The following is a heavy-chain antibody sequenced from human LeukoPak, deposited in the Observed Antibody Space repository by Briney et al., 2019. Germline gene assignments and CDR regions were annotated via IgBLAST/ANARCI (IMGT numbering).Heavy chain of an antibody. Sequence: PGRSLRLSCVASGFPFSSYGMHWVRQAPGKGLEWVAVISYHGSDKYYPDSVKGRFTISRDNSKNTLYLQMNSLRAEDTAVYYCANSDSSGYYDYWGQGTLVTVSS. CDR1: GFPFSSYG. V-gene: IGHV3-30*18. CDR3: ANSDSSGYYDY. CDR2: ISYHGSDK. D-gene: IGHD3-22*01. J-gene: IGHJ4*02.